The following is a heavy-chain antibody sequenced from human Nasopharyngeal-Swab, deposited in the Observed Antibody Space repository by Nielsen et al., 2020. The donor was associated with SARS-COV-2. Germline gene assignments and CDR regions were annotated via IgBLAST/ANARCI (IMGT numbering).Heavy chain of an antibody. J-gene: IGHJ4*02. D-gene: IGHD3-22*01. Sequence: GESLKISCKGSGYSFTSYWIGWLRQMPGKGLEWMGIIDPGDSDARFSQSFQGQVTISVDKSISTAYLQWSSLKASDTAIYYCARRSQYYYDSSVHLDYWGQGTLVTVSS. CDR3: ARRSQYYYDSSVHLDY. V-gene: IGHV5-51*01. CDR1: GYSFTSYW. CDR2: IDPGDSDA.